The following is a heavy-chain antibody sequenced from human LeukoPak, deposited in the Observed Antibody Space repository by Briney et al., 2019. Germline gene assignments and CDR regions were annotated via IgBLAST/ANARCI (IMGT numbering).Heavy chain of an antibody. V-gene: IGHV1-2*02. CDR1: DYTFPASY. CDR3: ARGVVTDP. D-gene: IGHD3-3*01. CDR2: INPNSGGT. Sequence: GAPVKSPASPSDYTFPASYITGWYKPPGQGLEWMGWINPNSGGTNYAQKFQGRVTMTRDTSISTAYMELSRLRSDDTAVYYCARGVVTDPLGRGTLVTVSS. J-gene: IGHJ5*02.